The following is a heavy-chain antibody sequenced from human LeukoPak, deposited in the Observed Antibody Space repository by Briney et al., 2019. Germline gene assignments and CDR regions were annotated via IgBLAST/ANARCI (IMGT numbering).Heavy chain of an antibody. CDR2: IDKNGREK. Sequence: PGGSLRLSCTVSGFTFSNYWMRRVRQAPGKGLEWVASIDKNGREKRYVDSVEGRFTISRDNAKNSVYLQMTSLGAEDTAVYYCATYTQNFGAPGTDYWGQGTLVTVSS. J-gene: IGHJ4*02. V-gene: IGHV3-7*01. CDR1: GFTFSNYW. CDR3: ATYTQNFGAPGTDY. D-gene: IGHD3-10*01.